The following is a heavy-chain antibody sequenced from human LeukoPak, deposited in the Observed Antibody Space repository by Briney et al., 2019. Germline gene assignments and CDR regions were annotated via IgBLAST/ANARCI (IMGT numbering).Heavy chain of an antibody. CDR2: LYYSGST. J-gene: IGHJ4*02. D-gene: IGHD3-10*01. Sequence: SETLSLTSTVYRGSSFASSYYRRWIRQPPGKGLEWIGSLYYSGSTYYSPSLKSRVTISVDTSKNQFSLKLNFVTAADTAVYYCAKQYGSGSYPVIDWGQGTLVTVSS. CDR3: AKQYGSGSYPVID. CDR1: RGSSFASSYY. V-gene: IGHV4-39*01.